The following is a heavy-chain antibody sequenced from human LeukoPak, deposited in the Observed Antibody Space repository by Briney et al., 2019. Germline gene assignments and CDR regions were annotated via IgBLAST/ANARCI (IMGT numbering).Heavy chain of an antibody. J-gene: IGHJ3*02. CDR1: GFTFSNYS. CDR2: ISSSSSTI. Sequence: PGGSLRLSCAASGFTFSNYSMNWVRQAPGKGLEWVSYISSSSSTIYYADSVKGRFTISRDNAKNSLYLQMNSLRAEDTAVYYCAMIVGLPTFAFDIWGQGTMVTVSS. CDR3: AMIVGLPTFAFDI. D-gene: IGHD2/OR15-2a*01. V-gene: IGHV3-48*01.